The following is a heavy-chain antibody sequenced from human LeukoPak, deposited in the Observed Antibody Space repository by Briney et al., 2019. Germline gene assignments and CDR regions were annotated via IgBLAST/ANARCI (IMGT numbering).Heavy chain of an antibody. V-gene: IGHV3-48*01. Sequence: GGSLRLSCAASGFTFSSYSMNWVRQAPGKGLEWVPYITRSSAATYYADSVKGRFTVSRDNSKNSLYLHMNSLRAEDTAVYYCAKARTSGSNHFDSWGQGTLVTVSS. J-gene: IGHJ4*02. D-gene: IGHD1-26*01. CDR2: ITRSSAAT. CDR1: GFTFSSYS. CDR3: AKARTSGSNHFDS.